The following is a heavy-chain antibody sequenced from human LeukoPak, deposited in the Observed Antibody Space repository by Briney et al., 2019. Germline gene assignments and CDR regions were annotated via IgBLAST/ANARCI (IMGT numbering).Heavy chain of an antibody. V-gene: IGHV4-39*01. CDR2: IYYSGST. Sequence: SETLSPTCTVSGGSISSSSYYWGWIRQPPGKGLEWIGSIYYSGSTYYNPSLKSRVTISVDTSKNQFSLKLSSVTAADTAVYYCARFEGGYSYGDDAFDIWGQGTMVTVSS. CDR1: GGSISSSSYY. J-gene: IGHJ3*02. D-gene: IGHD5-18*01. CDR3: ARFEGGYSYGDDAFDI.